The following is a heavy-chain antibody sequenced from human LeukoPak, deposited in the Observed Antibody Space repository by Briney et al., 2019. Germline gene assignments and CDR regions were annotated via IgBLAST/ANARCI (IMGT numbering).Heavy chain of an antibody. Sequence: GGSLRLSCAASGFTFSSYWMHWVRQAPGKGPVWVSRINSDGSITTYADSVKGRFTISRDNAKNTLYLQMNSLRAEDTAVYHCARDRGRAGATAGDYWGQGTLVTVSS. J-gene: IGHJ4*02. V-gene: IGHV3-74*01. D-gene: IGHD1-26*01. CDR3: ARDRGRAGATAGDY. CDR2: INSDGSIT. CDR1: GFTFSSYW.